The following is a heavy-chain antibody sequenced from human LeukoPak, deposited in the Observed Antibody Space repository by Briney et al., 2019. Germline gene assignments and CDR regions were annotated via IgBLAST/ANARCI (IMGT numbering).Heavy chain of an antibody. Sequence: GGSLRLSCAASGLTFSSYAMSWVRQAPGKGLEWVSAISGSGGSTYCADSVKGRFTISRDNSKNTLYLQMNSLRAEDTAVYYCARTYYGGNPYSTLSYWGQGTLVTVSS. CDR2: ISGSGGST. CDR1: GLTFSSYA. J-gene: IGHJ4*02. V-gene: IGHV3-23*01. D-gene: IGHD4-23*01. CDR3: ARTYYGGNPYSTLSY.